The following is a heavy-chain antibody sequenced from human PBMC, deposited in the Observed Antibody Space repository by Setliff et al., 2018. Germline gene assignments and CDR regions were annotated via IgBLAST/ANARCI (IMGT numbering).Heavy chain of an antibody. Sequence: VKVSCTASGYTFTTHVLHWVRQAPGQRLEWMGWFNVGHGYTKYSQKFQGRVTMTSDTSASTAYMELNSLRSEDTALYYCARGGGVNDDNSGFYRSFDYWGQGTLVTVSS. CDR1: GYTFTTHV. CDR2: FNVGHGYT. D-gene: IGHD3-22*01. J-gene: IGHJ4*02. CDR3: ARGGGVNDDNSGFYRSFDY. V-gene: IGHV1-3*01.